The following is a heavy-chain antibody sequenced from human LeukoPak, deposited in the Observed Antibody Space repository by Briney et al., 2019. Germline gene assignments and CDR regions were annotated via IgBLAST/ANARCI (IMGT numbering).Heavy chain of an antibody. CDR1: GGSFSGYY. V-gene: IGHV4-34*01. CDR2: INHSGST. D-gene: IGHD6-19*01. J-gene: IGHJ1*01. Sequence: PSETLSLTCAVYGGSFSGYYWSWIRQPPGKGLEWIGEINHSGSTNYNPSLKSRVTISVDTSKNQFSLKLSSVTAADTAVYYCARHSGSGWSIYFQHWGQGTLVTVS. CDR3: ARHSGSGWSIYFQH.